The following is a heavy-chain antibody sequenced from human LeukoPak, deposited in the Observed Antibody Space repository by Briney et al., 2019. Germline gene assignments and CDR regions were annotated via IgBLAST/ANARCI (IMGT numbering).Heavy chain of an antibody. D-gene: IGHD3-22*01. V-gene: IGHV3-9*01. J-gene: IGHJ4*02. CDR2: ISWNSGSI. CDR3: ARSITMIVVVTPTTYFDY. CDR1: GFTFYDYA. Sequence: GRSLRLSCAASGFTFYDYAMHWVRQAPGKGLEWVSGISWNSGSIGYADSVKGRFTISRDNAKNSLYLQVNSLRAEDTALYYCARSITMIVVVTPTTYFDYWGQGTLVTVSS.